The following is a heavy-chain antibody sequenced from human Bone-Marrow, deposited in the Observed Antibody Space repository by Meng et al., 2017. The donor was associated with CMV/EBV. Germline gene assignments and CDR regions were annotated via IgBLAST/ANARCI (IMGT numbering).Heavy chain of an antibody. CDR2: IRNKASGYTT. CDR3: AKDLYSSGSYNYFDP. CDR1: TFSDYY. V-gene: IGHV3-72*01. J-gene: IGHJ5*02. Sequence: TFSDYYMDGVRQAPGKGLELVSRIRNKASGYTTNYAASVKGRFTISRDDSKNTLYLQMNSLRTEDTAVYYCAKDLYSSGSYNYFDPWGQGTLVTVSS. D-gene: IGHD6-19*01.